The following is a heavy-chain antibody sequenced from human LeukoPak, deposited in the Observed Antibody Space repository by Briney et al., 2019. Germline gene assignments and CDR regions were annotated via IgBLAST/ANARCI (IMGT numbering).Heavy chain of an antibody. Sequence: PSETLSLTCTVSGGSISSYYWSWIRQPPGKGLEWIGYIYYSGSTNYNPSLKSRVTISVDTSKNQFSLKLSSVTAADTALYYCARVDYDFWSGPRVYFDYWGQGTLVTVSS. CDR2: IYYSGST. CDR3: ARVDYDFWSGPRVYFDY. D-gene: IGHD3-3*01. J-gene: IGHJ4*02. CDR1: GGSISSYY. V-gene: IGHV4-59*01.